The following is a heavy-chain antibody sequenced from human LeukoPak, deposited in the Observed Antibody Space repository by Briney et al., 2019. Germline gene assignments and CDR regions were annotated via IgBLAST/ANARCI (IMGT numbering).Heavy chain of an antibody. CDR2: ISGSGGST. J-gene: IGHJ4*02. Sequence: GSLRLSCAASGFTFSSYDMSWVRQAPGKGLEWVSGISGSGGSTYYADSVKGRFTISRDNSKNTLYLQMNSLRAEDTAVYYCAEDPPHSSLDYWGQGTLVTVSS. CDR3: AEDPPHSSLDY. D-gene: IGHD6-13*01. CDR1: GFTFSSYD. V-gene: IGHV3-23*01.